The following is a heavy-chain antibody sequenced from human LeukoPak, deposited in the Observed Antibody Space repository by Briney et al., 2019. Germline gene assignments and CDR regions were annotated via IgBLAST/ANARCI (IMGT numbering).Heavy chain of an antibody. D-gene: IGHD2-2*01. CDR1: GYTFTDYY. J-gene: IGHJ4*02. CDR2: INPNDGDT. Sequence: ASVKVSCKASGYTFTDYYMHCVRQAPGQGFEWMGWINPNDGDTNYAQKFQGRVTMTRDTSLRTAHMEGSRLRSDDTAVYYCARANFLYCSSSTCLFDYWGQGNLVTVSS. V-gene: IGHV1-2*02. CDR3: ARANFLYCSSSTCLFDY.